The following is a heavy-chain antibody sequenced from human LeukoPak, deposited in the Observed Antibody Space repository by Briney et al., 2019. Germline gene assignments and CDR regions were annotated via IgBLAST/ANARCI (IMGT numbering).Heavy chain of an antibody. Sequence: GGSLRLSCAASGFTFSSYSMNWVRQAPGKGLEWVSYISSSGSTIYYADSVKGRFTISRDNAKNSLYLQMNSLRAEDTAVYYCARDPGYCSGGSCLTYYGMDVWGQGTTVTVSS. CDR2: ISSSGSTI. V-gene: IGHV3-48*04. CDR1: GFTFSSYS. D-gene: IGHD2-15*01. CDR3: ARDPGYCSGGSCLTYYGMDV. J-gene: IGHJ6*02.